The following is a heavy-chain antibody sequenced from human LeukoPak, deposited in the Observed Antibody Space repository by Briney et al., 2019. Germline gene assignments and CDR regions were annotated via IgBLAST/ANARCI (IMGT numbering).Heavy chain of an antibody. D-gene: IGHD4-17*01. CDR2: MNPNSGNT. Sequence: GASVTVSFKASGYTFTSYDINWVRQATGQGLEGMGWMNPNSGNTGYAQKFQGRVTMTRNTSISTAYMELSRLRSEDTAVYYCATFSNDYGDDTAGVDWFDPWGQGTLVTVSS. J-gene: IGHJ5*02. V-gene: IGHV1-8*01. CDR3: ATFSNDYGDDTAGVDWFDP. CDR1: GYTFTSYD.